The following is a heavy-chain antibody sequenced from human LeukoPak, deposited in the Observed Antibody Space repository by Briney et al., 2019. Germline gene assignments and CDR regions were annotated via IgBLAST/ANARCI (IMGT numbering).Heavy chain of an antibody. CDR3: AKVGVAGGYYWFDP. Sequence: GGSLRLSCAASGFTFSSYAVSWVRQAPGKGLEWVSAITGSGSYTYNADSVKGRFTISRDNSKNTLYLQMNSLRAEDTAVYYCAKVGVAGGYYWFDPWGQGTLVTVSS. J-gene: IGHJ5*02. V-gene: IGHV3-23*01. D-gene: IGHD6-19*01. CDR1: GFTFSSYA. CDR2: ITGSGSYT.